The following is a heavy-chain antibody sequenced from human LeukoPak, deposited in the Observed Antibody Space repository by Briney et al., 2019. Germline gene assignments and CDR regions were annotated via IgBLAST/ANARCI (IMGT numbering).Heavy chain of an antibody. CDR2: IIPILGIA. J-gene: IGHJ4*02. CDR1: GGTFISYA. D-gene: IGHD6-6*01. CDR3: ATPYSSSSLADY. V-gene: IGHV1-69*04. Sequence: SVTVSCKASGGTFISYAISWVRQAPGQGLEWMGRIIPILGIANYAQKFQGRVTITADKSTSTAYMELSSLRSEDTAVYYCATPYSSSSLADYWGQGTLVTVSS.